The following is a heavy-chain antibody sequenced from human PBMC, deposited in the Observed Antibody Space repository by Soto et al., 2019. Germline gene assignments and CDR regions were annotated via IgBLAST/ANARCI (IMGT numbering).Heavy chain of an antibody. CDR2: IFPLTDIP. Sequence: HVQLVQSGTEVKKPGSSVKVSCKASGGTFRNYPINWVRQAPGQGLEWMGSIFPLTDIPDYAQNFQARLTISADKCTSTSNIVMSSLTSYDPDMYFCARVPLVVFNSIESWGQGTLVTVSS. J-gene: IGHJ4*02. CDR1: GGTFRNYP. V-gene: IGHV1-69*02. CDR3: ARVPLVVFNSIES. D-gene: IGHD1-1*01.